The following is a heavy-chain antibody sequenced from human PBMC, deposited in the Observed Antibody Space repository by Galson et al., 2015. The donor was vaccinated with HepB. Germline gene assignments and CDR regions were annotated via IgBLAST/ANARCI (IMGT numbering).Heavy chain of an antibody. Sequence: SVKVSCKASGYTFTASHMHWVRQAPGQGLEWMGWISPDSGGTNYAQQSEGRVTMTRDTSITTAYMELRSLRSDDTAVYFCARETAPLDSWGQGTLVTVSS. D-gene: IGHD1-1*01. CDR3: ARETAPLDS. J-gene: IGHJ4*02. V-gene: IGHV1-2*02. CDR2: ISPDSGGT. CDR1: GYTFTASH.